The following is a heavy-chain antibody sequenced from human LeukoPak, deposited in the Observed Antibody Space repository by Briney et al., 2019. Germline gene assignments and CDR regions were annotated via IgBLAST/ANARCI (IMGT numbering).Heavy chain of an antibody. Sequence: ATSLRLSCAASGFTFSSDWIHCVRHLPPKGLVWGARINPGGSSITYADSVKGRFTISRDNAKNTLYLQMDSLRAEDTGVYYCARSNQADDYWGQGTLVTVSS. CDR3: ARSNQADDY. D-gene: IGHD1-14*01. V-gene: IGHV3-74*01. CDR1: GFTFSSDW. J-gene: IGHJ4*02. CDR2: INPGGSSI.